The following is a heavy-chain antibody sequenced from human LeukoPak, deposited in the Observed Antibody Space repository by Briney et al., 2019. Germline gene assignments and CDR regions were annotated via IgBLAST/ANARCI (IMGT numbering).Heavy chain of an antibody. Sequence: GGSLRLSXASSGFTFNNYAMTWVRQAPGKGLEWVSSITASGGSTYCADSVKGRFTISRDNSKNTLYLQMSSLRAEDTAVYYCARDYPTSGIVTIFDYWGQGTLVTVSS. V-gene: IGHV3-23*01. D-gene: IGHD1-1*01. CDR2: ITASGGST. CDR1: GFTFNNYA. CDR3: ARDYPTSGIVTIFDY. J-gene: IGHJ4*02.